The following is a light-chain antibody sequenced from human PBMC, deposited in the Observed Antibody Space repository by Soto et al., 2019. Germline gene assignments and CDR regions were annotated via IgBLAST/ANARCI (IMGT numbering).Light chain of an antibody. CDR2: DAS. V-gene: IGKV3-11*01. Sequence: EIVLTQSPATLSLSPGERATLSCRASQSVSSYLAWYQQKPGQAPRLLIYDASNRATGIPARFSGSGSGTAFTLTISSLEPDDFAVYYCHQRSNWPLTFGGGTKVEIK. CDR3: HQRSNWPLT. J-gene: IGKJ4*01. CDR1: QSVSSY.